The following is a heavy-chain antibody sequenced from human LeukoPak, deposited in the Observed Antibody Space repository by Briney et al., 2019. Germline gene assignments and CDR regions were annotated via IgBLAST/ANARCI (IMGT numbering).Heavy chain of an antibody. CDR1: GGSMDRLP. V-gene: IGHV4-4*07. D-gene: IGHD5-24*01. Sequence: SETLSLTCTVSGGSMDRLPWNWIRQPAGKGLEWIGRIYTYGTSSYNPSLKSRVSMSVDTSKNQFSLKVNSVTAADTAVYYCAKSYIGKDGYSYFEYWGQGIPVTVSS. J-gene: IGHJ4*02. CDR2: IYTYGTS. CDR3: AKSYIGKDGYSYFEY.